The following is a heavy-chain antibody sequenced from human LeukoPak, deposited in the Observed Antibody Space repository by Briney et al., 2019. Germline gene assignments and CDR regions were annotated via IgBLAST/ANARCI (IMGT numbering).Heavy chain of an antibody. CDR1: GFTFSSYT. CDR2: ISSSGTYI. D-gene: IGHD5-12*01. V-gene: IGHV3-21*01. J-gene: IGHJ6*02. CDR3: ARPMVATTYYNYGMDV. Sequence: PGGSLRLSCAASGFTFSSYTMNWVRQAPGKGLEGVSSISSSGTYIYYADSVKGRFTISRDNAKNSLYLQMNSLRDEDTAVYYCARPMVATTYYNYGMDVWGQGTTVTVSS.